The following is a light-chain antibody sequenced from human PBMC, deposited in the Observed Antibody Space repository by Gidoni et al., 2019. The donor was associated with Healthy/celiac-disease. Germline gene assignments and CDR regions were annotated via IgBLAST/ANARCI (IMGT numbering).Light chain of an antibody. J-gene: IGKJ4*01. Sequence: DSVMTQSALSLPVTPGEPASISCRSSQSLLHRNGYNYLDWYLQKPGQSPQLLIYLGSTRASGVPDRFIGSGSGTDFTLKISRVEAEDVGVYYCMQALQTPAFGGGTKVEIK. CDR2: LGS. CDR1: QSLLHRNGYNY. V-gene: IGKV2-28*01. CDR3: MQALQTPA.